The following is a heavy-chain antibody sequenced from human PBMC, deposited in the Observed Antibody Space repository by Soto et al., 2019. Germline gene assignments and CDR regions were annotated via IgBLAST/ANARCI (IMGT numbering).Heavy chain of an antibody. CDR3: AAAYDY. V-gene: IGHV4-59*01. D-gene: IGHD2-15*01. CDR2: MYYSGTT. Sequence: QVQLQESGPGLVKPSETLSLTCTVSGASIKSYYWNWTRQFPGKGLEWIGNMYYSGTTNYNPSLQSRVTLSVDTSKNQFSLKLTSVTAADTAVYYCAAAYDYWGQGTLVTVSS. CDR1: GASIKSYY. J-gene: IGHJ4*02.